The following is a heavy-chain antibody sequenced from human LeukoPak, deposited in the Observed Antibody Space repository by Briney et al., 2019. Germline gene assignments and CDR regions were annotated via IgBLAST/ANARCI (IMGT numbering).Heavy chain of an antibody. J-gene: IGHJ6*02. V-gene: IGHV3-23*01. CDR2: ISGSGGST. Sequence: PGGSLRLSCSASGFTFSSYAMSCVRQAPGRGLEGVSAISGSGGSTYYADSVKGRFTISIDNSKDTLYLKMNSLRAEDTAVYYCATAPGDYGQYYYSYYATDVWGQGTTVTVSS. CDR1: GFTFSSYA. D-gene: IGHD4-17*01. CDR3: ATAPGDYGQYYYSYYATDV.